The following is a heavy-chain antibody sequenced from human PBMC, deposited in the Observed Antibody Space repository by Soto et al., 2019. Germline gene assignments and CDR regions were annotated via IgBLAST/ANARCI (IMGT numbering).Heavy chain of an antibody. CDR3: ATVSYDSSGIAPGAYFDY. CDR1: GYTFTSYG. J-gene: IGHJ4*02. D-gene: IGHD3-22*01. CDR2: ISAYNGNT. Sequence: ASVKVSCKASGYTFTSYGISWVRQAPGQGLEWMGWISAYNGNTNYAQKLQGRVTMTTDTSTSTAYMELSSLRSDDTAVYYCATVSYDSSGIAPGAYFDYWGQGTLVTVSS. V-gene: IGHV1-18*01.